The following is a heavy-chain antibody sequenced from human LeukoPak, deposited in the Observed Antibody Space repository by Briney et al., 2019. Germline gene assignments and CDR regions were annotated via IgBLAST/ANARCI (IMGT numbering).Heavy chain of an antibody. D-gene: IGHD3-22*01. CDR2: IYYSGST. J-gene: IGHJ4*02. CDR3: ARLAGGYYDSSGYFKD. CDR1: GGSISSGGYY. V-gene: IGHV4-61*08. Sequence: PSETLSLTCTVSGGSISSGGYYWSWIRRHPGKGLEWIGYIYYSGSTNYNPSLKSRVTISVDTSKNQFSLKLSSVTAADTAVYYCARLAGGYYDSSGYFKDWGQGTLVTVSS.